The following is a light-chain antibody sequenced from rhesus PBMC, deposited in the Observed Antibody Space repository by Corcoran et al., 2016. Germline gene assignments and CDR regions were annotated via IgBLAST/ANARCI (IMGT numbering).Light chain of an antibody. CDR3: EQTLQTPFT. Sequence: DIVMTQTPLSLSVTPGEPASISCRSSQSLLHSNGYTYLHWYLQQPGQSPQLLIYEVSQRASGVPDRFRCRGSGTDFTLKISRVEAEDGGVDYCEQTLQTPFTFGPGTKLDIK. CDR1: QSLLHSNGYTY. V-gene: IGKV2-78*01. CDR2: EVS. J-gene: IGKJ3*01.